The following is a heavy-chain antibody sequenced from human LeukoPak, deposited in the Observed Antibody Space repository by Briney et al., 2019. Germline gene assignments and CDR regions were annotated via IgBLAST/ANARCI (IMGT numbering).Heavy chain of an antibody. V-gene: IGHV3-23*01. J-gene: IGHJ1*01. D-gene: IGHD6-19*01. CDR3: AKGGAVTGTMYFQY. Sequence: GGSPRLSCAASGFTFATYTMSWVRQAPGKGLEWVSAIRSSGDSTYYADSAKGRFTISRDNSKNTLYLQMNSLRAEDTAIYYCAKGGAVTGTMYFQYWGQGTLVTVSS. CDR2: IRSSGDST. CDR1: GFTFATYT.